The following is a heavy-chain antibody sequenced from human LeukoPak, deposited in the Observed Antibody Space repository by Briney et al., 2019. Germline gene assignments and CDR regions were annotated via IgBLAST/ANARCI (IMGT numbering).Heavy chain of an antibody. Sequence: ASVKVSCKASGYTFTSYGISWVRQAPGQGLEGMGWISAYNGNTNYAQKFQGRVTITADKSTSTAYMELSSLRSEDTAVYYCARDYCSGGSCYSDYYGMDXXXQXTXXXVSS. CDR3: ARDYCSGGSCYSDYYGMDX. CDR1: GYTFTSYG. CDR2: ISAYNGNT. J-gene: IGHJ6*01. D-gene: IGHD2-15*01. V-gene: IGHV1-18*01.